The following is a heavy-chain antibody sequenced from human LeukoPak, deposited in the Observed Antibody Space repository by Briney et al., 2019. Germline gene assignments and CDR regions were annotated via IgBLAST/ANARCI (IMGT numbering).Heavy chain of an antibody. D-gene: IGHD2-15*01. V-gene: IGHV4-34*01. J-gene: IGHJ4*02. CDR1: GGSFSGYY. CDR2: INHSGST. CDR3: ARSLPGVVAATQFDY. Sequence: SETLSLTCAVYGGSFSGYYWSWIRQPPGKGLEWIGEINHSGSTNYNPSLKSRVTISLDTSKNQFSLKLSSVTAADTAVYYCARSLPGVVAATQFDYWGQETLVTVSS.